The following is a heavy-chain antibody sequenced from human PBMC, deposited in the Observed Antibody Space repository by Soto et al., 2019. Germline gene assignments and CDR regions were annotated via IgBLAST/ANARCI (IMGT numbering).Heavy chain of an antibody. V-gene: IGHV3-13*04. D-gene: IGHD4-4*01. CDR2: IGTAGDT. Sequence: GGSLRLSCAASGFTFSSYDMHWVRQATGKGLEWVTAIGTAGDTYYPGSVEGRFTMSRENAKNSLYLQMNSLRAGDTVVYYCARGRGIEMATVYGMDVWGQGTTVTVSS. CDR3: ARGRGIEMATVYGMDV. J-gene: IGHJ6*02. CDR1: GFTFSSYD.